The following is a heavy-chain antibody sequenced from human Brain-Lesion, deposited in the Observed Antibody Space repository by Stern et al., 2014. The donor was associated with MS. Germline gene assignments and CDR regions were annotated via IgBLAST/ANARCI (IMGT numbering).Heavy chain of an antibody. V-gene: IGHV4-39*01. D-gene: IGHD6-19*01. J-gene: IGHJ5*02. CDR1: GDSISSRHYY. Sequence: QVQLVESGPGLVKPSETLSLTCIVSGDSISSRHYYWGWIRQPPGKGLQWIGSIYSSGSTYYSTSLKSRVTMSVDPSRNHFSLKLASVTAADTAIYYCARHIAVASTWVRWFDPWGRGTLVTVSS. CDR3: ARHIAVASTWVRWFDP. CDR2: IYSSGST.